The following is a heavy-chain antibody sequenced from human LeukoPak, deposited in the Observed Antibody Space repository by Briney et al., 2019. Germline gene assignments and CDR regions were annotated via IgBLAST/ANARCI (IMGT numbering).Heavy chain of an antibody. J-gene: IGHJ4*02. CDR3: AKEPYSSNWYGFDY. CDR2: IYRSGTT. V-gene: IGHV3-53*01. Sequence: PGGSLRLSCAASGFTVSNNYMSWVRQAPGKGLDWVSVIYRSGTTYYADSVKGRFTISRDNSKNTLFLQMNSLRAEDTAVYYCAKEPYSSNWYGFDYWGQGTLVTVSS. CDR1: GFTVSNNY. D-gene: IGHD6-13*01.